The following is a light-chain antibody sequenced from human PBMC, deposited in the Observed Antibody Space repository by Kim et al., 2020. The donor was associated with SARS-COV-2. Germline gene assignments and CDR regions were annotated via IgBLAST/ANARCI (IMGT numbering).Light chain of an antibody. CDR2: GKN. Sequence: ALGQTVRITCQGDSLRSYYESWYQQKPGQAPVLVIYGKNNRPSGSPDRFSGSSSGNTASLTITGAQAEDEADYYCNSRDSSGNHYVFGTGTKVTVL. J-gene: IGLJ1*01. V-gene: IGLV3-19*01. CDR3: NSRDSSGNHYV. CDR1: SLRSYY.